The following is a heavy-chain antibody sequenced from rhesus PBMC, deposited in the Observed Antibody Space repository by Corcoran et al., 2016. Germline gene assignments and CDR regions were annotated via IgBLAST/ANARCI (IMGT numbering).Heavy chain of an antibody. Sequence: QVTLKESGPALVKPTQTLTLTCTFSGFSLSTSGLGVGWIRPPTGKALEWLASIYWADDKYYSTSRKSRITNSKDTSKNQVVLTRTNRDPVDTATYYCARGAAGVYYFDYWGQGVLVTVSS. V-gene: IGHV2S1*01. D-gene: IGHD6-25*01. CDR3: ARGAAGVYYFDY. J-gene: IGHJ4*01. CDR2: IYWADDK. CDR1: GFSLSTSGLG.